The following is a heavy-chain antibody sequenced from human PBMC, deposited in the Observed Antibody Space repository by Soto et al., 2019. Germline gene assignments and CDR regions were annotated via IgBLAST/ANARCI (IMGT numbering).Heavy chain of an antibody. J-gene: IGHJ4*02. CDR2: INPSGGST. Sequence: ASVKVSCKASGYTFTSYYMHWVRQAPGQGLEWMGIINPSGGSTSYAQKFQGRVTMTRDTSTSTVYMELSSLRSEDTAVYYCARDPTYYDFCSGYYFDYWGQGTLVTVSS. D-gene: IGHD3-3*01. V-gene: IGHV1-46*03. CDR1: GYTFTSYY. CDR3: ARDPTYYDFCSGYYFDY.